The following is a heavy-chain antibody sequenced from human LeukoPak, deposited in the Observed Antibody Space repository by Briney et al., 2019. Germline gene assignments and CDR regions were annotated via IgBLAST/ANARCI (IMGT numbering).Heavy chain of an antibody. CDR1: GFTFSIYA. CDR3: AKATWVRGVIVVFDY. Sequence: PGGSLRLSCAASGFTFSIYAMSWVRQAPGKGLEWVSAISGSGGSTYYADSVKGRFTISRDNSKNTLYLQMNSLRAEDTAVYYCAKATWVRGVIVVFDYWGQGTLVTVSS. J-gene: IGHJ4*02. CDR2: ISGSGGST. D-gene: IGHD3-10*01. V-gene: IGHV3-23*01.